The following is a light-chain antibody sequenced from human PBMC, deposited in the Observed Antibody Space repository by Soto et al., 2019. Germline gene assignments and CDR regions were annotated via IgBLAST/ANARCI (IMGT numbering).Light chain of an antibody. Sequence: EIVMTQSPATLSVSPGERATLSCRASQSVSSNLAWYQQKPGQAPRLLIYGASTRATGIPARLSGSGSGTEFTLTISSLQSEDFAVYYCQQYNNWPQTFGQGTKVAIK. V-gene: IGKV3-15*01. J-gene: IGKJ1*01. CDR1: QSVSSN. CDR3: QQYNNWPQT. CDR2: GAS.